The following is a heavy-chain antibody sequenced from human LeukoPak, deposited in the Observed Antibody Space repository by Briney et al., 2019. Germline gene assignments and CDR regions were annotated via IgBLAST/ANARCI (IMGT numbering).Heavy chain of an antibody. D-gene: IGHD1-26*01. J-gene: IGHJ4*02. CDR3: ARSYRRWDQRFDY. Sequence: GGSLRLSCAASGFTLSNYFMSWVREAPGKGLEWVAIIKQDGSERYYVDSVKGRFTISRDNAKNSLYLQMNSLRAEDTAVYYCARSYRRWDQRFDYWGQGTLVTVSS. CDR2: IKQDGSER. CDR1: GFTLSNYF. V-gene: IGHV3-7*01.